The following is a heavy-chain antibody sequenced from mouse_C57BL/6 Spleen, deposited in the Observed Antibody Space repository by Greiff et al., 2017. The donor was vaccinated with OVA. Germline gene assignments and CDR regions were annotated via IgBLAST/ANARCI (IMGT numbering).Heavy chain of an antibody. V-gene: IGHV1-82*01. CDR1: GYAFSSSW. CDR3: ARYGNYPHWYFDV. D-gene: IGHD2-1*01. J-gene: IGHJ1*03. Sequence: VQLQQSGPELVKPGASVKISCKASGYAFSSSWMNWVKQRPGTGLEWIGRIYPGDGDSNYNGKFKGKATLTADKSSSTAYMQLSSLTSEDSAVYFCARYGNYPHWYFDVWGTGTTVTVSS. CDR2: IYPGDGDS.